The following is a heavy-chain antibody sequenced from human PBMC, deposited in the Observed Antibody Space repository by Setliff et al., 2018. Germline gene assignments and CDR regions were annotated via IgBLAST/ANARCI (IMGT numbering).Heavy chain of an antibody. J-gene: IGHJ6*02. V-gene: IGHV3-74*01. D-gene: IGHD1-7*01. CDR3: ARDPGTTSSLFGGLDV. CDR1: GLSYSNYW. CDR2: INGDGTIT. Sequence: PGGSLRLSCTASGLSYSNYWMYWVRQVPGKGLVWVSRINGDGTITHYADSVKGRFTISRDNAKKSLFLQMDSLRAEDTAVYFCARDPGTTSSLFGGLDVWGQGTTVTVSS.